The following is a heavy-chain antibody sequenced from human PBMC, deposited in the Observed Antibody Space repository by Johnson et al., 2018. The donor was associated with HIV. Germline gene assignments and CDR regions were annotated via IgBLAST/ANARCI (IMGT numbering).Heavy chain of an antibody. D-gene: IGHD3-10*01. Sequence: QVQLVESGGGVVQPGRSLRLSCAASGFTFSSYAMHWVRQAPGKGLEWVAVISYDGSNKYYADSVKGRFTISRDNSKNTLYLQMNSLRTEDTALYYCAKDMAAQGAFDIWGQGTMVTVSS. CDR2: ISYDGSNK. CDR1: GFTFSSYA. CDR3: AKDMAAQGAFDI. V-gene: IGHV3-30*14. J-gene: IGHJ3*02.